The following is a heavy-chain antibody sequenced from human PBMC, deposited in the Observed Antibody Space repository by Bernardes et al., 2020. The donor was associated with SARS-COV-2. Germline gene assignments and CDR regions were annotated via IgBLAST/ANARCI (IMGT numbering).Heavy chain of an antibody. D-gene: IGHD3-10*01. CDR2: ISSSSSTI. V-gene: IGHV3-48*02. Sequence: GGSLRLSCAASGFIFSSYSMNWVRQAPEKGLEWVSYISSSSSTIYYADSVKGRFTISRDNAKNSLYLQMNSLRDEDTAVYYCARDCPVGFCYYYGMDVWGQGTTVTVSS. CDR3: ARDCPVGFCYYYGMDV. CDR1: GFIFSSYS. J-gene: IGHJ6*02.